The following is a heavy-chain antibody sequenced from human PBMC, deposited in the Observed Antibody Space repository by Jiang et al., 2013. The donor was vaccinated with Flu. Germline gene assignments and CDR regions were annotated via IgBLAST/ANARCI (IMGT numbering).Heavy chain of an antibody. CDR1: GFTLNSNT. Sequence: GAEVKKPGSSVKVSCKASGFTLNSNTISWVRQAPGQGLVWMGRIIPILGVTNYAQKFQGRVTITADKSTSTAYMELSSLRSEDTAVYYCARDQTPHIVVVTGDNAFDIWGQGTMVTVSS. J-gene: IGHJ3*02. D-gene: IGHD2-21*02. V-gene: IGHV1-69*04. CDR2: IIPILGVT. CDR3: ARDQTPHIVVVTGDNAFDI.